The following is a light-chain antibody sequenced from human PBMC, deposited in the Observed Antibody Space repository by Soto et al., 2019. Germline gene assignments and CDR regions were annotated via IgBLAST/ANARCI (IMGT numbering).Light chain of an antibody. CDR2: DAS. J-gene: IGKJ1*01. CDR3: QQYNNWPWT. V-gene: IGKV3D-15*01. CDR1: QSVSSSY. Sequence: EIALTQSPGTLSLSPGERATLSCRASQSVSSSYLAWYQQKPGQAPRLLIYDASNRATGIPARFSGSGSGTEFTLTIISRQSEDFAVYYCQQYNNWPWTFGQGTKVDI.